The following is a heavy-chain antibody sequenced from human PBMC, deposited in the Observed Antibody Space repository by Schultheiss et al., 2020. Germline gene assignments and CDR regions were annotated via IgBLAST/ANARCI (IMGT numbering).Heavy chain of an antibody. Sequence: GGSLRLSCAASGFTFSSYAMHWVRQAPGKGLDWVAVISYDGSTKYDADSVKGRFTISRDNSKNTLFLQMNNLRDEDSAIYYCAMSNTWTYFDSWGQGTLVTVSS. V-gene: IGHV3-30-3*01. CDR2: ISYDGSTK. D-gene: IGHD1-1*01. CDR1: GFTFSSYA. J-gene: IGHJ4*02. CDR3: AMSNTWTYFDS.